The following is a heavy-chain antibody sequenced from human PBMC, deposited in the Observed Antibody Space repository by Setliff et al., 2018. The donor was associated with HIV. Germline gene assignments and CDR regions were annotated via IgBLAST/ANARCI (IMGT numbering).Heavy chain of an antibody. J-gene: IGHJ3*02. D-gene: IGHD3-22*01. Sequence: GGSLRLSCVASEFRFSNYWMAWVRQAPGKGLEWVGNINQDGSEENYVDSVKGRFTISRDNAKKSLYLQMNSLRGEDTAVYYCARSHYDSRGYYYRGDAFDIWGLGTMVTVSS. CDR3: ARSHYDSRGYYYRGDAFDI. CDR2: INQDGSEE. CDR1: EFRFSNYW. V-gene: IGHV3-7*01.